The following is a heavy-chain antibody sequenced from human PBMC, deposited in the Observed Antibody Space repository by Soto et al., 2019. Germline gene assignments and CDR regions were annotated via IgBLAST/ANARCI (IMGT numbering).Heavy chain of an antibody. CDR3: ATCQLGEYYYAMDI. CDR1: GDSITTYKW. J-gene: IGHJ6*02. CDR2: IYDSGNT. D-gene: IGHD7-27*01. V-gene: IGHV4-4*02. Sequence: ILSLTCGVSGDSITTYKWWTWVRQTPGKGLEWIGEIYDSGNTRYNPSLKSRVTISKDTSKNELSLKLNSVTVADTAVYYCATCQLGEYYYAMDIWGQGTTVTVYS.